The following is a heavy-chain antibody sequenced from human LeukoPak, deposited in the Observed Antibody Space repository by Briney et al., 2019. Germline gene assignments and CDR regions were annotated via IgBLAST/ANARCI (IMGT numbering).Heavy chain of an antibody. CDR3: TRDHAYGYDN. CDR2: FSGSDSSSGKTE. V-gene: IGHV3-48*03. D-gene: IGHD4-17*01. J-gene: IGHJ4*01. Sequence: GGSLRLSCAASGFTFNSYEMNWVRQSPGKGLEWVSYFSGSDSSSGKTESYADSVKGRFTISRDNAKNSLFLHMNSLRVEDTGVYYCTRDHAYGYDNWGHGTLVTVSS. CDR1: GFTFNSYE.